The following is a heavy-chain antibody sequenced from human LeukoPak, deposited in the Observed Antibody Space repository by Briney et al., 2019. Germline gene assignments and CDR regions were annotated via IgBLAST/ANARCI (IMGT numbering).Heavy chain of an antibody. Sequence: GGSLRLSCAASGFTLRSYAMRWVRQAPGKAREGVSAISGSGGSTHYADSVKGRFPISRDNPKNTLYLQMNSLRGEDTAVYYCAKVSATGTTSRGFDPWGQGTLVTVSS. V-gene: IGHV3-23*01. D-gene: IGHD1-1*01. CDR1: GFTLRSYA. CDR2: ISGSGGST. J-gene: IGHJ5*02. CDR3: AKVSATGTTSRGFDP.